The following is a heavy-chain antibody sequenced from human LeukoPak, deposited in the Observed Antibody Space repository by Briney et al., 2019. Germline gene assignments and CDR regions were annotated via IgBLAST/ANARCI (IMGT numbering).Heavy chain of an antibody. CDR3: AGEGANDAFDI. CDR2: IYHSGST. Sequence: SETLSLTCAVSGGSISSGGYSWSWIRQPPGKGLEWIGYIYHSGSTYYNPSLKSRVTISVDRSKNQFSLKLSSVTAADTAVYYCAGEGANDAFDIWGQGTMVTVSS. V-gene: IGHV4-30-2*01. J-gene: IGHJ3*02. CDR1: GGSISSGGYS.